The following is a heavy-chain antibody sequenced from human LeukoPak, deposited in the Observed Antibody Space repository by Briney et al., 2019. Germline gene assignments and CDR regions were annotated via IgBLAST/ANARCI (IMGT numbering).Heavy chain of an antibody. CDR3: AHTKTHQWLVPHNRFDP. D-gene: IGHD6-19*01. V-gene: IGHV2-5*01. CDR1: GFSLSTSGVG. CDR2: ISWNDDK. J-gene: IGHJ5*02. Sequence: SGPTLVKPIPTLTLTCTFSGFSLSTSGVGVGWIRQPLGKALEWIALISWNDDKRYSPSLKSRLTITKHTSKNQVVLTMTNMDPVDTATYYCAHTKTHQWLVPHNRFDPWGQGTLVTVSS.